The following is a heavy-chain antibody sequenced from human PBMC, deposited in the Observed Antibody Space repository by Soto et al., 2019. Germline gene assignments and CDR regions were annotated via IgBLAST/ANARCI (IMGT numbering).Heavy chain of an antibody. D-gene: IGHD2-21*01. CDR2: IYYSGRT. Sequence: QVQLQESGPGLVKPSDTLSLTCAVSGYPISSSTSWGWIRQPPGKGLEWIGHIYYSGRTYYNPSLKSRVTMSVDTSKNQFSLKLSSVTAVDTAVDYCARKGEEGWFDPWGQGTLVTVSS. CDR1: GYPISSSTS. CDR3: ARKGEEGWFDP. J-gene: IGHJ5*02. V-gene: IGHV4-28*01.